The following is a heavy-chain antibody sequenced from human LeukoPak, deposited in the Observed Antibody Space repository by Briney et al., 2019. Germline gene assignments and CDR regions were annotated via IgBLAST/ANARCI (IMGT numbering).Heavy chain of an antibody. CDR1: GGSFSGYY. CDR2: INHSGST. J-gene: IGHJ4*02. D-gene: IGHD3-22*01. V-gene: IGHV4-34*01. CDR3: ARTNYYDSSGYYYEDD. Sequence: SETLSLTCAVYGGSFSGYYWSWIRQPPGKGLEWIGEINHSGSTNYNPSLKSRVTISVDTSKNQFSLKLSSVTAADTAVYYCARTNYYDSSGYYYEDDGGQGTPVTAPS.